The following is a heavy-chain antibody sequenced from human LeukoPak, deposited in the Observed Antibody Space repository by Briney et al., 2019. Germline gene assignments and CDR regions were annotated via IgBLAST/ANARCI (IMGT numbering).Heavy chain of an antibody. V-gene: IGHV3-30-3*01. Sequence: GRSLRLSCAASGFTFSSYAMHWVRQAPGKGLEWVAVISYDGSSKYYADSVKGRFTISRDNSKNTLYLQMNSLRAEDTAVYYCARIEPGDAFDIWGQGTMVTVSS. J-gene: IGHJ3*02. CDR2: ISYDGSSK. D-gene: IGHD3-22*01. CDR1: GFTFSSYA. CDR3: ARIEPGDAFDI.